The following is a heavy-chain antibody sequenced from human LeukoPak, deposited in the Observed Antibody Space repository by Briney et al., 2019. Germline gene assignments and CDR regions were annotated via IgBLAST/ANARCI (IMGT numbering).Heavy chain of an antibody. CDR3: ARDCSGGSCYGAFDI. Sequence: YWSWIRXXPXKGLEWIGYIYDSGSTYYNPSLKSRITISVDTSENRFSLKLSSVTATDTAVYYCARDCSGGSCYGAFDIWGQGTMVTVSS. CDR1: Y. J-gene: IGHJ3*02. CDR2: IYDSGST. D-gene: IGHD2-15*01. V-gene: IGHV4-30-4*01.